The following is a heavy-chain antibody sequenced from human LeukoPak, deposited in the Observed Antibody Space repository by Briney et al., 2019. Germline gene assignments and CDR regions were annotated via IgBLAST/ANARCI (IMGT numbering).Heavy chain of an antibody. CDR2: ISGSGGST. V-gene: IGHV3-23*01. J-gene: IGHJ4*02. Sequence: GGSLRLSCAASGFTFSSYAMSWVRQAPGKGLEWVSAISGSGGSTYYADSVKGRFTISRDNSKNTLYLQMNSLRAEDTAVYYCAKDVTMIVVVPLFDYWGQGTLVTVSS. CDR1: GFTFSSYA. CDR3: AKDVTMIVVVPLFDY. D-gene: IGHD3-22*01.